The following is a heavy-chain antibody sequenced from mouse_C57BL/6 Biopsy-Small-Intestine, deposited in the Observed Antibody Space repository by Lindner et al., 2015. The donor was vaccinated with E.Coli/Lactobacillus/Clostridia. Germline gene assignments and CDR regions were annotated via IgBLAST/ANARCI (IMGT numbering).Heavy chain of an antibody. Sequence: VQLQESGPGLVKPSQSLSLTCSVTGYSITSGYYWNWIRQFPGNKLEWMGYISYDGSNYYNPSLKNRISITRDSSENQFFLKLNSVTTEDTATYYCARAGYYGSSSYWYFDVWGTGTTVTVSS. V-gene: IGHV3-6*01. CDR3: ARAGYYGSSSYWYFDV. CDR2: ISYDGSN. CDR1: GYSITSGYY. J-gene: IGHJ1*03. D-gene: IGHD1-1*01.